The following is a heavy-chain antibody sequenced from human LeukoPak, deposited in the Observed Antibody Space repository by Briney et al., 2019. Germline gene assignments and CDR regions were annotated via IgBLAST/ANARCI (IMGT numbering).Heavy chain of an antibody. V-gene: IGHV3-48*04. D-gene: IGHD3-22*01. Sequence: QTGGSLRLSCAASGFTFSNYGMHWVRQAPGKGLEWVSYISSSGSTIYYADSVKGRFTISRDNAKNSLYLQMNSLRAEDTAVYYCASPFTMIPRDDAFDIWGQGTMVTVSS. CDR1: GFTFSNYG. CDR2: ISSSGSTI. CDR3: ASPFTMIPRDDAFDI. J-gene: IGHJ3*02.